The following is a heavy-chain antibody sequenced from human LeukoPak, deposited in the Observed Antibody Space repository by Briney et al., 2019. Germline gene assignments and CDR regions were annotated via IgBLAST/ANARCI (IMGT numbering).Heavy chain of an antibody. Sequence: GGSLRLSCAASGFTFSSYGMHWVRQAPGKGLEWVAVISYDGSNKYYADSVKGRFTISRDNSKNTLYLQMNSLRAEDAAVYYCAKDGYVYSGYDDYGDRYFDYWGPGTLVTVSS. CDR3: AKDGYVYSGYDDYGDRYFDY. D-gene: IGHD5-12*01. CDR2: ISYDGSNK. V-gene: IGHV3-30*18. CDR1: GFTFSSYG. J-gene: IGHJ4*02.